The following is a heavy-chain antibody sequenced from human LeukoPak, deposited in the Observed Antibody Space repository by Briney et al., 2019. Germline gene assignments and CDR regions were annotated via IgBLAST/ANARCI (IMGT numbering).Heavy chain of an antibody. D-gene: IGHD3-10*01. Sequence: SETLSLTCTVSGDSIRSYYWNWVRQPPGKSLEWIGFTHYSGSTFYNPSLKSRVTISVDTSKNQFSLKLSSVTAADTAVYYCARATYYYGSGSYPDWGQGTMVTVSS. V-gene: IGHV4-59*01. J-gene: IGHJ3*01. CDR2: THYSGST. CDR1: GDSIRSYY. CDR3: ARATYYYGSGSYPD.